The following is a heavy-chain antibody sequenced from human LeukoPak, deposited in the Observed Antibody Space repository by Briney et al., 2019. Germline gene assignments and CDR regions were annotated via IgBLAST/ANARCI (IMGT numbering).Heavy chain of an antibody. CDR2: IKSKTDGGTT. CDR1: GFTFSNAW. J-gene: IGHJ6*03. V-gene: IGHV3-15*01. D-gene: IGHD2-21*01. Sequence: GGSLRLSCAASGFTFSNAWMSWVRQAPGKGLEWVGRIKSKTDGGTTDYAAPVKGRFTISRDDSKKTLYLQMNSLKTEDTAAYYCTTDQPIVVVIAVSRGDYYYMDVWGKGTTVTVSS. CDR3: TTDQPIVVVIAVSRGDYYYMDV.